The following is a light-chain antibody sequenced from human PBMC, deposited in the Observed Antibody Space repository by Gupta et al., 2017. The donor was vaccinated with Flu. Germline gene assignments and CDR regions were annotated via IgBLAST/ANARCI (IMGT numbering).Light chain of an antibody. Sequence: SALTQPASVSRSPRQSITISRTGTSSDSGSVNHVSWYQHHPGKSPKVMIYEGSKRPSGVSNRFSGSKSSNTASLTISGPQAEDEDDYYCCSFARSSTSYVFGTGTKVTVL. CDR1: SSDSGSVNH. CDR2: EGS. J-gene: IGLJ1*01. V-gene: IGLV2-23*01. CDR3: CSFARSSTSYV.